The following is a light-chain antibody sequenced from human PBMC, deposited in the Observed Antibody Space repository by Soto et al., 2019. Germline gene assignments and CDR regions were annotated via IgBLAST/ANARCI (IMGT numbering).Light chain of an antibody. CDR3: SSYTSSSTLYV. Sequence: QSVLTQPPSVSGSPGQSITISCTGTSRDVGGYNYVSWYQQYPGKAPKLLIYDVSNRPSGVSNRFSGSKSGNTASLTISGLQAEDEADYYCSSYTSSSTLYVFGTGTKLTVL. CDR1: SRDVGGYNY. CDR2: DVS. V-gene: IGLV2-14*01. J-gene: IGLJ1*01.